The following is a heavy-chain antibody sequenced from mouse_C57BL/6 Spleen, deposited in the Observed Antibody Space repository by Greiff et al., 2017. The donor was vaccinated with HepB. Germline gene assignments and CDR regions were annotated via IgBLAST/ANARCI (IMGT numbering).Heavy chain of an antibody. V-gene: IGHV1-26*01. CDR1: GYTFTDYY. CDR3: ASLHYYGNLYYFDY. Sequence: EVQLQQSGPELVKPGASVKISCKASGYTFTDYYMNWVKQSHGKSLEWIGDINPNNGGTSYNQKFKGKATLTVDKSSSTAYMELRSLTSEDSAVYYCASLHYYGNLYYFDYWGQGTTLTVSS. D-gene: IGHD1-1*01. J-gene: IGHJ2*01. CDR2: INPNNGGT.